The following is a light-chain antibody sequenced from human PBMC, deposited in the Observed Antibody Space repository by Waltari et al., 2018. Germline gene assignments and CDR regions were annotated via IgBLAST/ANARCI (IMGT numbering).Light chain of an antibody. V-gene: IGLV2-23*01. J-gene: IGLJ1*01. CDR1: V. CDR3: CSRSYV. CDR2: EDT. Sequence: VVYQYQQNAGKASILIIYEDTQRPSGVSSRFSCAKSGNTAFLRISGLQADDEYDYYCCSRSYVFGNGTKVTVL.